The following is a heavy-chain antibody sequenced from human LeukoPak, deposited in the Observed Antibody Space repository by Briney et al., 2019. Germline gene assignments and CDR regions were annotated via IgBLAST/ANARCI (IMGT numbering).Heavy chain of an antibody. CDR2: MNPNSGNT. CDR3: ARITTIAAADYYYYGMDV. J-gene: IGHJ6*02. D-gene: IGHD6-13*01. Sequence: ASVKVSCKASGGTFSSYTISWVRQAPGQGLEWMGRMNPNSGNTGYAQKFQGRVTMTRNTSISTAYMELSSLRSEDTAVYYCARITTIAAADYYYYGMDVWGQGTTVTVSS. V-gene: IGHV1-8*02. CDR1: GGTFSSYT.